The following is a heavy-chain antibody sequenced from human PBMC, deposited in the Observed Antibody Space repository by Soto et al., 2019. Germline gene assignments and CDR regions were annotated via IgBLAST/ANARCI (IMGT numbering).Heavy chain of an antibody. J-gene: IGHJ6*02. CDR1: GLTFNSYA. D-gene: IGHD3-10*01. CDR2: VSAGGDMT. Sequence: DVQVLESGGDLVQPGGSLRLSCAASGLTFNSYAMSWVRQAPGKGLEWVSSVSAGGDMTYYSDSVKGRFTISRDNSNNALFLQMNSLRIEDTALYYCARGDRGGSGSPASYYSSGLDVWGHGTTVTVS. V-gene: IGHV3-23*01. CDR3: ARGDRGGSGSPASYYSSGLDV.